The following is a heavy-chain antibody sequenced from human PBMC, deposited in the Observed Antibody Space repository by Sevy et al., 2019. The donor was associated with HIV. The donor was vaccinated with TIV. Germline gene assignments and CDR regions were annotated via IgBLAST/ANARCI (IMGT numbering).Heavy chain of an antibody. Sequence: WGSLRLSCKASGFSFTDFWMQWVRLVPGKGPEWVANINQDGSEMYYVDSVKGRFTISRDNAESALYLQMHGLRAEDAATYFCARRYFDLWGQGTVVTVSS. V-gene: IGHV3-7*01. CDR3: ARRYFDL. J-gene: IGHJ4*02. CDR1: GFSFTDFW. CDR2: INQDGSEM.